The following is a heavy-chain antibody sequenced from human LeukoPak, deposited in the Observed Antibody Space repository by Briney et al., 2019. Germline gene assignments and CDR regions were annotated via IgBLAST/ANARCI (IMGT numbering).Heavy chain of an antibody. CDR1: GGSISTYY. J-gene: IGHJ4*02. D-gene: IGHD3-3*01. CDR2: IYTSGST. Sequence: SETLSLTCTVSGGSISTYYWSWIRQPPGKGLEWIGYIYTSGSTNYNPSLKSRVTISVDTSKNQFSLKLSSETAADTAVYYCASGYDFWSGYYPGYWGQGTLVTVSS. CDR3: ASGYDFWSGYYPGY. V-gene: IGHV4-4*09.